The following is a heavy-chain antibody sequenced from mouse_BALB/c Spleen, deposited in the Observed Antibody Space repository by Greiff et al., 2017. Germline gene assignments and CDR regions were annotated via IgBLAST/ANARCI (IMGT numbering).Heavy chain of an antibody. D-gene: IGHD2-10*02. V-gene: IGHV1-55*01. Sequence: VQLQQSGAELVKPGTSVKLSCKASGYNFTSYWINWVKLRPGQGLEWIGDIYPGSGSTNYNEKFKSKATLTVDTSSSTAYMQLSSLASEDSALYYCARRYGNYFDYWGQGTTLTVSS. CDR3: ARRYGNYFDY. CDR1: GYNFTSYW. J-gene: IGHJ2*01. CDR2: IYPGSGST.